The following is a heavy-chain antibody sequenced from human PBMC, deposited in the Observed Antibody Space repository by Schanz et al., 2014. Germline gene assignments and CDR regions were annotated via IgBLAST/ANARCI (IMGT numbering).Heavy chain of an antibody. CDR1: GFMFTKYA. CDR2: ISGTGTKT. V-gene: IGHV3-23*04. D-gene: IGHD2-15*01. Sequence: DVQLVESGGGLAQPGGSLRLSCVASGFMFTKYAMNWVRQAPGKGLEWVSGISGTGTKTYYADSVKSRFTISRDNSKNTVIPQMSSLRADDTALYDCAKDIGGAVAAPVYDSWGQGTLVTVSS. J-gene: IGHJ4*02. CDR3: AKDIGGAVAAPVYDS.